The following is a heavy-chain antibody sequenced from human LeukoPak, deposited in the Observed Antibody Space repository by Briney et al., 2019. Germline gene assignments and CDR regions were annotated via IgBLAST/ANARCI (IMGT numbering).Heavy chain of an antibody. CDR3: ARGHTAGWLIRF. J-gene: IGHJ4*02. V-gene: IGHV4-59*08. Sequence: SETLSLTCRVSGGSISGYCWSGIRQPPGQGLEWIGYIYYSGSTNYNPSLKSRVIISRDTSKNQFSLNLSSVTAADTAVYYCARGHTAGWLIRFGGQGTLVTVSS. CDR1: GGSISGYC. D-gene: IGHD6-19*01. CDR2: IYYSGST.